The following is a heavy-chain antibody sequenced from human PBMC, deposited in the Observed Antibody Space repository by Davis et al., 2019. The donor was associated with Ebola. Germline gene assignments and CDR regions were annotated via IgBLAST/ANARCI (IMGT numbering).Heavy chain of an antibody. Sequence: GESLKISCAASGFSYSSYAMSWVRQAPGKGLEWVSRINSDGSSTSYADSVKGRFTISRDNAKNTLYLQMNSLRAEDTAVYYCARVSSSWKWGQGTLVTVSS. CDR2: INSDGSST. D-gene: IGHD6-13*01. CDR1: GFSYSSYA. CDR3: ARVSSSWK. J-gene: IGHJ4*02. V-gene: IGHV3-74*01.